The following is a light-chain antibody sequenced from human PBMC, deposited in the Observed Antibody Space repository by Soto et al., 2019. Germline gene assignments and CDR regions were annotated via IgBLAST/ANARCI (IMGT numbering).Light chain of an antibody. CDR3: QQYNNWPLYT. CDR2: GAS. J-gene: IGKJ2*01. CDR1: QTVTTNY. Sequence: ETVLTQSPGTLSLSPGETATLSCRASQTVTTNYLAWYQQKPDQAPRLLIYGASSRATGIPDRFSGSGSGTDFTLTISRLEPEDFAVYFCQQYNNWPLYTFGQGTKLEI. V-gene: IGKV3-20*01.